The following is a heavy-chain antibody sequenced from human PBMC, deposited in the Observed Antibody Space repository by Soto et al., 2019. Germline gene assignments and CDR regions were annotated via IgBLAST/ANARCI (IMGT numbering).Heavy chain of an antibody. V-gene: IGHV4-30-4*01. Sequence: QVQLQESGPGLVKPSQTLTLTCSVSGGSISSDNYFWSWIRQPPGKGLEWIGYIYYSGRAHYNPSLNSRFTISVATSKNQFSLDLFSVTAADTAMYYCAREVIPAATLGSDAFDIWGQGTMVTVSS. J-gene: IGHJ3*02. D-gene: IGHD3-16*02. CDR1: GGSISSDNYF. CDR3: AREVIPAATLGSDAFDI. CDR2: IYYSGRA.